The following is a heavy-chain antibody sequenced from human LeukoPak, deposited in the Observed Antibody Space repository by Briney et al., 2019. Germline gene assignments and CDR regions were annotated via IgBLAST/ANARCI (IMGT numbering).Heavy chain of an antibody. CDR2: ISYDGGVE. V-gene: IGHV3-30*18. CDR1: GFNFSNYG. Sequence: PGGSLRLSCAASGFNFSNYGIHWVRQAPGKGLEWVAVISYDGGVEFYADSVKGRFTISRDNSKNTLYLQMNSLRGEDTAAYYCAKRFNLGVASNNGMDVWGQGTTVIVSS. CDR3: AKRFNLGVASNNGMDV. D-gene: IGHD7-27*01. J-gene: IGHJ6*02.